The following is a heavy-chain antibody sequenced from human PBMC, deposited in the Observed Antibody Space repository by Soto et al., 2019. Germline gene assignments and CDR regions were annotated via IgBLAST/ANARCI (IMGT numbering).Heavy chain of an antibody. D-gene: IGHD2-21*01. CDR2: IYFSGTA. V-gene: IGHV4-39*02. CDR3: ARLAYSGYFQT. Sequence: PSETLSLTCDVSGDSISSSTYYWGWIRQPPGKGLEWLVCIYFSGTAYYTPSLRSRVSISVDTSNNRFSLALTSLTAADTAVYFCARLAYSGYFQTWGQGSLVTVSS. CDR1: GDSISSSTYY. J-gene: IGHJ1*01.